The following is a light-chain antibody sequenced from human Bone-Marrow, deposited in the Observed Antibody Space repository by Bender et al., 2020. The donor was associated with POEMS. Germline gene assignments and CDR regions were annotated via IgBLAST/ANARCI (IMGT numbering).Light chain of an antibody. V-gene: IGLV3-1*01. Sequence: SYELTQPPSLSVSPGQTATITCSGEELGIKDACWYQQKPGQSPVLVLYHVTKRPSGIPERFSGSNSGDTATLTISGTEAFDEAHYFCQAWDSSTAVFGPGTKVTVL. CDR3: QAWDSSTAV. CDR2: HVT. J-gene: IGLJ1*01. CDR1: ELGIKD.